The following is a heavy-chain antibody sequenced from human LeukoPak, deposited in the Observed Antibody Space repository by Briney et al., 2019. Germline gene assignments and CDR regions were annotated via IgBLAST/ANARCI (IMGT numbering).Heavy chain of an antibody. J-gene: IGHJ4*02. CDR1: GFSLSTSGMC. Sequence: SGPALVKPTQTLTPTCTFSGFSLSTSGMCVSWIRQPPGKALEWLALIDWDDDKYYSTSLKTRLTISKDTSKNQVVLTMTNMGPVDTATYYCARMSPEYSSPDYWGQGTLVTVSS. V-gene: IGHV2-70*01. CDR2: IDWDDDK. CDR3: ARMSPEYSSPDY. D-gene: IGHD6-6*01.